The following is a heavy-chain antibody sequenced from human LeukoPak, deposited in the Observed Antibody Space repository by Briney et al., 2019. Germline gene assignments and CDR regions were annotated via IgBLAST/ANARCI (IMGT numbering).Heavy chain of an antibody. J-gene: IGHJ3*02. CDR2: MFYSGST. CDR3: ARAGRCQWRPHAVDI. Sequence: PWETLSLTCTVSGGSISNYYWNWIRQPPGKGLQWIGYMFYSGSTNYNPSLKSRVTMSVETSKNQFSLKVTSVTAADTAVYYCARAGRCQWRPHAVDIWGQGTMVTVSS. D-gene: IGHD6-19*01. V-gene: IGHV4-59*01. CDR1: GGSISNYY.